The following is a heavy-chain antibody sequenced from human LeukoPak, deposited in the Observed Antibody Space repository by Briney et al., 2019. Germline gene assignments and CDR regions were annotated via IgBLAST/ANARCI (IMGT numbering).Heavy chain of an antibody. J-gene: IGHJ6*02. CDR1: GFTFSSYG. V-gene: IGHV3-30*03. CDR2: ISYDGSNK. Sequence: GGSLRLSCAASGFTFSSYGMHWVRQAPGKGLEWVAVISYDGSNKYYADSVKGRLTISRDNSKNTLYLQMSSLRAEDTAVYYCARVEDYYGMDVWGQGTTVTVSS. CDR3: ARVEDYYGMDV.